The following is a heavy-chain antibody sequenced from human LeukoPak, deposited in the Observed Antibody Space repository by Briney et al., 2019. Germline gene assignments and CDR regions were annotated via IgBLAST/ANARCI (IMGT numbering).Heavy chain of an antibody. V-gene: IGHV1-24*01. J-gene: IGHJ6*02. CDR3: ATLPADYYYGMDV. CDR1: GYTLTELS. Sequence: ASVKVSCKVSGYTLTELSMHWVRQAPGKGLEWMGGFDPEDGEAIYAQKFQGRVTMTEDTSTDTAYMELSSLRFEDTAVYYCATLPADYYYGMDVWGQGTTVTVSS. CDR2: FDPEDGEA.